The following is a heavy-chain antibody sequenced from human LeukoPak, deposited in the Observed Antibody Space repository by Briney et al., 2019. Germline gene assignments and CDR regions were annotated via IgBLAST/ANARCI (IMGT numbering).Heavy chain of an antibody. Sequence: ASVTVSCKASGYTFTGYYMHWVRLAPGQGLEWMGRINPNSGGTNYAQKFQGRVTMTRDTSISTAYMELSRLRSDDTAVYYCARGSRWLQLLWGQGTLVTVSS. D-gene: IGHD5-24*01. V-gene: IGHV1-2*06. CDR3: ARGSRWLQLL. CDR2: INPNSGGT. CDR1: GYTFTGYY. J-gene: IGHJ4*02.